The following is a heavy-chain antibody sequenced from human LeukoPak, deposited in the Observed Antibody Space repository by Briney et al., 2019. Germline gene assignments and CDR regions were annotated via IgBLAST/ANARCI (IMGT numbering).Heavy chain of an antibody. CDR3: ARVDIVVVPAAIATGWFDP. J-gene: IGHJ5*02. V-gene: IGHV1-18*01. CDR2: ISAYNGNT. D-gene: IGHD2-2*02. Sequence: ASVKVSCKASGYTFTSYGISWVRQAPGQGLEWMGWISAYNGNTNHAQKLQGRVTMTTDTSTSTAYMELRSLRSDDTAVYYCARVDIVVVPAAIATGWFDPWGQGTLVTVSS. CDR1: GYTFTSYG.